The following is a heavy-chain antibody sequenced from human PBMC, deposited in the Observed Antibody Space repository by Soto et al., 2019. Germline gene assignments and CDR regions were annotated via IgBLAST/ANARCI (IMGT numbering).Heavy chain of an antibody. CDR1: GYTFSSYG. J-gene: IGHJ4*02. D-gene: IGHD3-10*01. Sequence: QAHLVQSGAEVKKPGASVKVSCKASGYTFSSYGISWVRQAPRQGFEWMGWINPYTGNTNYAQKFQGRVTMTTDTSTSTAYMDLRSLTSDYTAVYYCARVWFGELSSDCWGQGTPVTVSS. CDR2: INPYTGNT. CDR3: ARVWFGELSSDC. V-gene: IGHV1-18*01.